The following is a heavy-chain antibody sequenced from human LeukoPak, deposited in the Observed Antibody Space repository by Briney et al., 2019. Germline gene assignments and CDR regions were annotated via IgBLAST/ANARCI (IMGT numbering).Heavy chain of an antibody. V-gene: IGHV1-46*01. Sequence: ASVKVSCKASGYTFTSYYMHWVRQAPGQGLEWMGIINPSGGSTSYAQKFQGRVTMTRDTSTSTVYMELSSLKSEDTAMYYCARDHNFRDYYDSSGHLNWLDPWGQGTLVTVSS. CDR3: ARDHNFRDYYDSSGHLNWLDP. CDR2: INPSGGST. CDR1: GYTFTSYY. J-gene: IGHJ5*02. D-gene: IGHD3-22*01.